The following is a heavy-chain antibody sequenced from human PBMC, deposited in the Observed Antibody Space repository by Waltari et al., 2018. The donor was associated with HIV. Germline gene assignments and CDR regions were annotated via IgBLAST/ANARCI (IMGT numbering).Heavy chain of an antibody. Sequence: EVQLVESGGGLVQPGGSLRLSCAASGFTFSSYWMHWVRQAPGKGLVGVSRINSDGSSTSSADSVKGRFTISRDNAKNTLYLQMNSLRAEDTAVYYCARVQGYSYAVNWFDPWGQGTLVTVSS. V-gene: IGHV3-74*01. J-gene: IGHJ5*02. CDR1: GFTFSSYW. CDR2: INSDGSST. CDR3: ARVQGYSYAVNWFDP. D-gene: IGHD5-18*01.